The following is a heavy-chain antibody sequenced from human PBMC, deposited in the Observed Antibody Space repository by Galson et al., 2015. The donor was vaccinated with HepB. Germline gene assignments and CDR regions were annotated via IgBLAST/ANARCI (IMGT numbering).Heavy chain of an antibody. Sequence: TLSLTCAVSGDSITSHGYSWSWIRQPPGKGLEWIGHIYHGGNTYYSPSLENRLTISVDTSNNHFSLRLTSVTAADTAVYFCARRAPSDAFDSWGQGTMVTVSS. CDR2: IYHGGNT. V-gene: IGHV4-30-2*01. CDR1: GDSITSHGYS. CDR3: ARRAPSDAFDS. J-gene: IGHJ3*01.